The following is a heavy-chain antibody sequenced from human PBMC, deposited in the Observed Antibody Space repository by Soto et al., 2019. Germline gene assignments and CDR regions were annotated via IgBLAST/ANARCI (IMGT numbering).Heavy chain of an antibody. CDR3: ARSARVEWSNSPVDY. D-gene: IGHD3-3*01. CDR1: GFTFSDYY. Sequence: QVQLVESGGGLVKPGGSLRLSCAASGFTFSDYYMSWIRQAPGKGLEWVSYISSSGSTIYYADPVKGRFTISRDNAKNSLYLQMNSLSAEDTAVYYCARSARVEWSNSPVDYWGQGTLVTVSS. CDR2: ISSSGSTI. V-gene: IGHV3-11*01. J-gene: IGHJ4*02.